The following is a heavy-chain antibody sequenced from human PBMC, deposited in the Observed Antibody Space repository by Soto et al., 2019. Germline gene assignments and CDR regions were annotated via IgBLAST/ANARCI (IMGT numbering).Heavy chain of an antibody. V-gene: IGHV4-39*01. CDR2: IYYSGST. Sequence: SVTLSLTCTVSGGSISSSSYYWGWIRQPPGKGLEWIGSIYYSGSTYYNPSLKSRVTISVDTSKNQFSLKLSSVTAADTAVCYCARHWAIFGVVTHYYYYYGMDVWGQGTTVTV. J-gene: IGHJ6*02. CDR3: ARHWAIFGVVTHYYYYYGMDV. CDR1: GGSISSSSYY. D-gene: IGHD3-3*01.